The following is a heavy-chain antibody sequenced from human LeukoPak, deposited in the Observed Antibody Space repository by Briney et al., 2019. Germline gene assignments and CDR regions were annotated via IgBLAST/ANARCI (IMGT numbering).Heavy chain of an antibody. V-gene: IGHV3-21*01. CDR3: ARQPMDV. Sequence: GGSLRLSCAASGFTFNNYNMNWVRQAPGKALEWVSSITSSGAYIFYADSVKGRFTISRANAKDSLYLQMNSLGPEDTAVYYCARQPMDVWGKGTTVTVSS. CDR1: GFTFNNYN. CDR2: ITSSGAYI. J-gene: IGHJ6*03.